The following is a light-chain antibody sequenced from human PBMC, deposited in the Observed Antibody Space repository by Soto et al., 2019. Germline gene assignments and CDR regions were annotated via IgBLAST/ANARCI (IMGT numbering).Light chain of an antibody. CDR2: DVS. CDR3: QQYNTYSTFT. J-gene: IGKJ3*01. Sequence: DIQMTQSPSSLSASVGDSVTITCRASQSISGWLAWYQQKPGKAPKLLIFDVSTLEGGVPSRFSGSGSGTEFTHSISSLQPDDFATYYCQQYNTYSTFTFGPGTKVDIK. CDR1: QSISGW. V-gene: IGKV1-5*01.